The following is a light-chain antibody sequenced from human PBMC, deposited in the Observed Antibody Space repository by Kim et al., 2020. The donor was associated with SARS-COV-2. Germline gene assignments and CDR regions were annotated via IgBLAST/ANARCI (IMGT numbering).Light chain of an antibody. CDR1: QRIGDN. J-gene: IGKJ3*01. CDR2: AAS. CDR3: QQYNTWPPEFT. Sequence: PGERATLSCRASQRIGDNLAWYQQKPGQAPRLLIYAASARAPDIPARFSGSGFGTDFALTISSLQSEDVAVYYCQQYNTWPPEFTFGPGTKVDIK. V-gene: IGKV3-15*01.